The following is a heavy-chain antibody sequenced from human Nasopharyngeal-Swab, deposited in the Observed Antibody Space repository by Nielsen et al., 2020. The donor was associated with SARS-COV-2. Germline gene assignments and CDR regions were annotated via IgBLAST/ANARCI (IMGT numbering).Heavy chain of an antibody. CDR1: GFTFSRYS. J-gene: IGHJ6*02. CDR3: ARSKHSESYYYGMDV. D-gene: IGHD1-26*01. V-gene: IGHV3-21*01. CDR2: ISSSSSYI. Sequence: GESLNISCAASGFTFSRYSMNWVRQAPGKVLEWVSSISSSSSYIYYADSVKGRFTISRDNAKNSLYLQMNSLRAEDTAVYYCARSKHSESYYYGMDVWGQGTTVTVSS.